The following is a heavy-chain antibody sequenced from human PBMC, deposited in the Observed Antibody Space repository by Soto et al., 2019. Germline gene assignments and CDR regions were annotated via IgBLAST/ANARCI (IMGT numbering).Heavy chain of an antibody. Sequence: GASVKVSCKASGGTFSSYAISWVRQAPGQGLEWMGGIIPIFGTANYAQKFQGRVTITADESTSTAYMELSSLRSEDTAVYYCASGWEEWLLYEYWGQGALVTVSS. CDR3: ASGWEEWLLYEY. J-gene: IGHJ4*02. D-gene: IGHD3-3*01. CDR1: GGTFSSYA. CDR2: IIPIFGTA. V-gene: IGHV1-69*13.